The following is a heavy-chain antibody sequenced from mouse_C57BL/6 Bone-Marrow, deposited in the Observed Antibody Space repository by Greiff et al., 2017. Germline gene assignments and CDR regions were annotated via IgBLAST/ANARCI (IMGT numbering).Heavy chain of an antibody. CDR1: GYTFTSYW. D-gene: IGHD2-1*01. V-gene: IGHV1-69*01. CDR2: IDPSDSYT. J-gene: IGHJ3*01. CDR3: ARDYYGNLAWFAY. Sequence: QVQLQQPGAELVMPGASVKLSCKASGYTFTSYWMHWVKQRPGQGLEWIGEIDPSDSYTNYNQKFKGKSTLTVDKSSSTAYMQLSSLTSEDSAVYYCARDYYGNLAWFAYWGQGTLVTVSA.